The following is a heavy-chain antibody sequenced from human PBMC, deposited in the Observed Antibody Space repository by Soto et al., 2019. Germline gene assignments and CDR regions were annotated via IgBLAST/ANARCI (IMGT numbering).Heavy chain of an antibody. CDR2: ISGSGGST. CDR1: GFTFSSYA. V-gene: IGHV3-23*01. Sequence: GGSLRLSCAASGFTFSSYAMSWVRQAPGKGLEWVSAISGSGGSTYYADSVKGRFTISRDNSKNTLYLQMNSLRAEDTAVYYSAKSPKILCSSWYNHGYWGQGTLVTVSS. D-gene: IGHD6-13*01. CDR3: AKSPKILCSSWYNHGY. J-gene: IGHJ4*02.